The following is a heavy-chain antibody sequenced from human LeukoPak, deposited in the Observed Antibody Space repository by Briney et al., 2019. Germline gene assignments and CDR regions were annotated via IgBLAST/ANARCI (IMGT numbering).Heavy chain of an antibody. V-gene: IGHV1-69*13. Sequence: GASVKVSCKASGGTFSSYAISWVRQAPGQGLEWMGGIIPIFGTANYAQKFQGRVTITADESTSTAYMELSSLRSEDTAVYYCARGDIVATISGGFDYWGQGTLVTVSS. CDR1: GGTFSSYA. J-gene: IGHJ4*02. D-gene: IGHD5-12*01. CDR2: IIPIFGTA. CDR3: ARGDIVATISGGFDY.